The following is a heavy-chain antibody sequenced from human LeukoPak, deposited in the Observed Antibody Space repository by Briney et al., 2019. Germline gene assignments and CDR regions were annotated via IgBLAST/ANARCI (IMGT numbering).Heavy chain of an antibody. D-gene: IGHD3-22*01. CDR2: INPNSGGT. CDR3: ARDTLYDSSGYDY. J-gene: IGHJ4*02. CDR1: GGTFSSYA. Sequence: GASVKVSCKASGGTFSSYAISWVRQAPGQGLEWMGRINPNSGGTNYAQKFQGRVTMTRDTSISTAYMELSRLRSDDTAVYYCARDTLYDSSGYDYWGQGTPVTVSS. V-gene: IGHV1-2*06.